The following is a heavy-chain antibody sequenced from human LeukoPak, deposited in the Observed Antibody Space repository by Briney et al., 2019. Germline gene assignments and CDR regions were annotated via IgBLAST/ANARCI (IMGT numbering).Heavy chain of an antibody. Sequence: RVASVKVSCKASGYTFTSYGISWVRQAPGQGLEWMGWISAYNGNTNYAQKLQGRVTMTTDTSTSTAYMGLRSLRSDDTAVYYCASHSGYDYWFDPWGQGTLVTVSS. CDR3: ASHSGYDYWFDP. CDR1: GYTFTSYG. V-gene: IGHV1-18*01. J-gene: IGHJ5*02. D-gene: IGHD5-12*01. CDR2: ISAYNGNT.